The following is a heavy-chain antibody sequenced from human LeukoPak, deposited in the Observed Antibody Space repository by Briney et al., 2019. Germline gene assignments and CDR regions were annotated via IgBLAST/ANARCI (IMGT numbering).Heavy chain of an antibody. J-gene: IGHJ5*02. Sequence: GGSLRLSCAASGFSFSTYGMHWVRQAPGKGLEWVAVVSSDGSIDYYADSVRGRFTVSRDNSKNTLYLQVNSLRVEDTAVYYCTREGMGTTFSAWFDPWGQGTLVTVPS. D-gene: IGHD1-7*01. V-gene: IGHV3-30*03. CDR1: GFSFSTYG. CDR2: VSSDGSID. CDR3: TREGMGTTFSAWFDP.